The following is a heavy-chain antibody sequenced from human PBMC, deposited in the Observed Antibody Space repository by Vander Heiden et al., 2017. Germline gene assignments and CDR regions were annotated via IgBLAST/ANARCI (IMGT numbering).Heavy chain of an antibody. J-gene: IGHJ3*02. CDR3: ARLSFQNDFWSGYYTGYAFDI. V-gene: IGHV4-39*01. CDR2: VYYSGST. Sequence: PPGQGLEWIANVYYSGSTYYNPSLQSRVTISGDTSKNQFSLKLNSVTAADTAVYYCARLSFQNDFWSGYYTGYAFDIWGQGTMVTVSS. D-gene: IGHD3-3*01.